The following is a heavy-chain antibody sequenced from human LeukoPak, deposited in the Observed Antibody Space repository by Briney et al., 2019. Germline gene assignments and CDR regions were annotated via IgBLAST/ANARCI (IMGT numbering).Heavy chain of an antibody. D-gene: IGHD3-22*01. J-gene: IGHJ4*02. CDR2: IYPGDSDT. V-gene: IGHV5-51*01. CDR1: GNSFTNYW. Sequence: GEFLKIFWKGSGNSFTNYWIGWGRPMPRKSLEWVGIIYPGDSDTRYSPSIQGQVTISADKSISTAYQQWSSLKASDTAMYYCARSYDSSGYYQYYFDYWGQGTLVTVSS. CDR3: ARSYDSSGYYQYYFDY.